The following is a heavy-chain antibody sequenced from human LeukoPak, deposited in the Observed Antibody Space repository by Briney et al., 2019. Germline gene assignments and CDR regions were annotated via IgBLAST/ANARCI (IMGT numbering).Heavy chain of an antibody. Sequence: PGGSLRLSCAAPGFTFSSYWMSWVRQAPGKGLERVANIKQDGSEKYYVDSVKGRFTISRDNAKNSLYLQMNSLRAEDTAVYYCARESGYSYGGLFDYWGQGTPVTVSS. CDR3: ARESGYSYGGLFDY. V-gene: IGHV3-7*01. CDR2: IKQDGSEK. CDR1: GFTFSSYW. D-gene: IGHD5-18*01. J-gene: IGHJ4*02.